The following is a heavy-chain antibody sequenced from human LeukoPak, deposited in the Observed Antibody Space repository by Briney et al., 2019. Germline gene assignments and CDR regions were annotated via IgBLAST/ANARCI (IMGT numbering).Heavy chain of an antibody. CDR1: GGSFTDYS. CDR3: ARLGLYTSSWYRFYYFDY. CDR2: INHSGST. J-gene: IGHJ4*02. D-gene: IGHD6-13*01. V-gene: IGHV4-34*01. Sequence: SETLSLACGVYGGSFTDYSWSWLRQTPGKGLEWIGDINHSGSTSYNSALKSRVTISVDTSRNQFSLKLSSVTAADTADYYCARLGLYTSSWYRFYYFDYWGQGSPVTVSS.